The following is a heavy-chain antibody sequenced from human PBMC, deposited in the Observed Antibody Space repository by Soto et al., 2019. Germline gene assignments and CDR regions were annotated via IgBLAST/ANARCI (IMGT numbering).Heavy chain of an antibody. D-gene: IGHD3-10*01. V-gene: IGHV3-30-3*01. Sequence: QVQLVESGGGVVQPGRSLRLSCAASGFTFSSYAMHWVRQAPGKGLEWVAVISYDGSNKYYADSVKGRFTISRDNSKNSLYLQMNSLRAEDTAVYYCARGMTMVRGVIIDYFDYWGQGTLVTVSS. J-gene: IGHJ4*02. CDR1: GFTFSSYA. CDR3: ARGMTMVRGVIIDYFDY. CDR2: ISYDGSNK.